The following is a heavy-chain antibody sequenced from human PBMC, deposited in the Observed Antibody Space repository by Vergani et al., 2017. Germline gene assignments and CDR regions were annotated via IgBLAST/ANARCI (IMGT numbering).Heavy chain of an antibody. CDR3: VRDRGLCAGGRCYTEAWDY. CDR2: ISFDGTNE. Sequence: QVQLVESGGGVVQPGRSLTLSCVASGFSFRGHGMHWVRQAPGKGLEWVVGISFDGTNEYYPDLVKGRFTISRDIAKNTLYLQVRSLRLEDTGVYHCVRDRGLCAGGRCYTEAWDYWGQGTPVTVSS. V-gene: IGHV3-30*03. D-gene: IGHD2-2*02. J-gene: IGHJ4*02. CDR1: GFSFRGHG.